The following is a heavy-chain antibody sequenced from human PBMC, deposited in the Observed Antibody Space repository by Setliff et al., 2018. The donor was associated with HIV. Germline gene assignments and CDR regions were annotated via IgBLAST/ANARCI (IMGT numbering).Heavy chain of an antibody. CDR2: IKQDGSEI. CDR1: GFSFSNYW. V-gene: IGHV3-7*03. J-gene: IGHJ5*02. D-gene: IGHD3-3*01. CDR3: ADLWEMGA. Sequence: GESLRFSCAASGFSFSNYWMDWVRQAPGKGLEWVATIKQDGSEIYHVDSVKGRFTISRDNARTSLYLEMSSLRAEDTAVYLCADLWEMGAWGQGTLVTVSS.